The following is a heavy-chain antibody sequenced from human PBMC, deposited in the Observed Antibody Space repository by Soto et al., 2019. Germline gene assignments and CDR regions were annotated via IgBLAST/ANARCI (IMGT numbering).Heavy chain of an antibody. D-gene: IGHD3-22*01. CDR1: GFTFSSYG. V-gene: IGHV3-30*18. CDR3: AKALWDYESSGYFYYYGMDV. CDR2: ISYDGSNK. J-gene: IGHJ6*02. Sequence: QVQLVESGGGVVQPGRSLRLSCAASGFTFSSYGMHWVRQAPGKGLEWVAVISYDGSNKYYADSVKGRFTISRDNSKNALYLQMNSLRAEDTAVYYCAKALWDYESSGYFYYYGMDVWGQGTTVTVSS.